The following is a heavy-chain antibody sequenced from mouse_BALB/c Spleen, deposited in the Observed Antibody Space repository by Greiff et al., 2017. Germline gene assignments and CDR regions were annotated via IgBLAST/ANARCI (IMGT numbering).Heavy chain of an antibody. J-gene: IGHJ4*01. CDR2: ISYDGSN. CDR3: ARDSPPYYYAMDY. V-gene: IGHV3-6*02. Sequence: EVKLLESGPGLVKPSQSLSLTCSVTGYSITSGYYWNWIRQFPGNKLEWMGYISYDGSNNYNPSLKNRISITRDTSKNQFFLKLNSVTTEDTATYYCARDSPPYYYAMDYWGQGTSVTVSS. CDR1: GYSITSGYY.